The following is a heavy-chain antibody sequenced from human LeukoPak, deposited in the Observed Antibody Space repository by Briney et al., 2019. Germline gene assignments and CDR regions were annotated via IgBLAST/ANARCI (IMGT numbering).Heavy chain of an antibody. V-gene: IGHV7-4-1*02. CDR3: ARRNDLGYCSGGSCSDYFYGMDV. J-gene: IGHJ6*02. CDR2: INTNTGNP. D-gene: IGHD2-15*01. Sequence: GASVKVSCKASGYTFSSYAMNWVRQAPGQGLEWMGWINTNTGNPIYAQGFTGRFVFSLDTSVTTAYLQINSLKAEDTAVYYCARRNDLGYCSGGSCSDYFYGMDVWGHGTTVTVSS. CDR1: GYTFSSYA.